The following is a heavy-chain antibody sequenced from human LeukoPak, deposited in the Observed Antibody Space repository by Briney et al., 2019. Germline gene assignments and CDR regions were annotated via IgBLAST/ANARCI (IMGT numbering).Heavy chain of an antibody. J-gene: IGHJ2*01. CDR2: ISGSGGTT. D-gene: IGHD3-16*01. Sequence: GGSLRLSCSASGFTFSNNGMHWVRQAPGKGLEWVSGISGSGGTTYYADSVKGRFTIARDNSKNTLYLQMNSLRAEDTAIYYCAKRFGVYWFFDLWGRGTLVTVSS. V-gene: IGHV3-23*01. CDR1: GFTFSNNG. CDR3: AKRFGVYWFFDL.